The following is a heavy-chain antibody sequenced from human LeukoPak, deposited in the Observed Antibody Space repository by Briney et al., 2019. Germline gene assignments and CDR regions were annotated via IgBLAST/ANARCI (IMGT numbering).Heavy chain of an antibody. D-gene: IGHD2-2*01. CDR2: ISAYNGNT. V-gene: IGHV1-18*01. Sequence: GASVKVSCKASGYTFTSYGISWVRQAPGQGLEWMGWISAYNGNTNYAQKLQGRVTMTTDTSTSTAYMELSRLRSNDTAVYYCARDSQYCSSTSCSDYWGQGTLVTVSS. CDR3: ARDSQYCSSTSCSDY. J-gene: IGHJ4*02. CDR1: GYTFTSYG.